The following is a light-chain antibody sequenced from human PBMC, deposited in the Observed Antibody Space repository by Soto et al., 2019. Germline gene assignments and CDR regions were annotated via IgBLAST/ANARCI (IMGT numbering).Light chain of an antibody. CDR2: KAS. V-gene: IGKV1-5*03. CDR1: QTISSW. J-gene: IGKJ1*01. Sequence: DSQRTQSPTTLSGAVVDRVTITCRASQTISSWLAWYQQKPGKAPKLLIYKASTLKSGVPSRFSGSGSGTEFTLTISSLQPDDFAPYYCHQHNTYSGAFGQGTKVDIK. CDR3: HQHNTYSGA.